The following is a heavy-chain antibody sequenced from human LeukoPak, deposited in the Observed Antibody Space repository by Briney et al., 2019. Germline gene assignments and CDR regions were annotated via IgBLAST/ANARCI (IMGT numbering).Heavy chain of an antibody. D-gene: IGHD1-26*01. J-gene: IGHJ4*02. CDR1: GVSITNYY. Sequence: SETLSLTCTVSGVSITNYYRAWIRQPAGKGLEWIGRMYISGSTNYNPSLKSRVSISIDKTNNQFSLKLRSVTAADTAVYYCARDYLVGAPLDSWGQGTLVTVSS. CDR3: ARDYLVGAPLDS. CDR2: MYISGST. V-gene: IGHV4-4*07.